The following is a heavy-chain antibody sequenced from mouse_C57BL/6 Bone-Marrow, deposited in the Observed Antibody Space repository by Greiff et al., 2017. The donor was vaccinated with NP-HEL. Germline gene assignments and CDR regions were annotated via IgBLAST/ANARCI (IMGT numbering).Heavy chain of an antibody. V-gene: IGHV5-2*01. J-gene: IGHJ3*01. CDR3: AFYYDYDWFAD. CDR2: INSDGGST. D-gene: IGHD2-4*01. CDR1: EYEFPSHD. Sequence: EVMLVASGGGLVQPGESLKLSCESNEYEFPSHDMSWVRKTPEKRLELVAAINSDGGSTYYPDTMERRFIISRDNTKKTLYLQSSSLRSEDTAWYYCAFYYDYDWFADWGQGTLVTVSA.